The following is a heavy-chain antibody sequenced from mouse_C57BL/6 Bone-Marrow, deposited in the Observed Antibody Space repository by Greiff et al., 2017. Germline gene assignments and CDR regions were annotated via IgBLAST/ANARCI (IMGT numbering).Heavy chain of an antibody. J-gene: IGHJ2*01. V-gene: IGHV1-81*01. CDR3: ARGGIYDGLYYFDY. CDR1: GYTFTSYG. CDR2: IYPRSGNT. Sequence: QVQLKESGAELARPGASVKLSCKASGYTFTSYGISWVKQRTGQGLEWIGEIYPRSGNTYYNEKFKGKATLTADKSSSTAYMELRSLTSEDSAVYFCARGGIYDGLYYFDYWGQGTTLTVSS. D-gene: IGHD2-3*01.